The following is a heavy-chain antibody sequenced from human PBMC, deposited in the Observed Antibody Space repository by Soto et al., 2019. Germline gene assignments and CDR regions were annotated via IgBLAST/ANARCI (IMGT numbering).Heavy chain of an antibody. CDR2: ISSSGSTI. V-gene: IGHV3-48*03. Sequence: GSLRLSCAASGFTFSSYEMNWVRQAPGKGLEWVSHISSSGSTIYYADSVKGRFTISRDNAKNSLYLQMNSLRAEDTAVYYCARDRAYCGGDCYRALDAFDIWGQGTMVTVSS. J-gene: IGHJ3*02. CDR1: GFTFSSYE. D-gene: IGHD2-21*02. CDR3: ARDRAYCGGDCYRALDAFDI.